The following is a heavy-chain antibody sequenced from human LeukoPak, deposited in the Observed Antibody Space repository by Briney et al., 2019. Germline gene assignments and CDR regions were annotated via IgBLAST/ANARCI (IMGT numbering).Heavy chain of an antibody. V-gene: IGHV4-39*01. CDR2: IYYSGST. CDR3: ARRRQQRAAHWFHP. Sequence: SETLSLTCTVSGGSFSSSSYYWGWLRQPPGTGLEWVGSIYYSGSTYYNPSLKSRVTISVDTSKNQFSLKLSSVTAADTAVYYCARRRQQRAAHWFHPWGQGTLVTVSS. CDR1: GGSFSSSSYY. J-gene: IGHJ5*02. D-gene: IGHD6-13*01.